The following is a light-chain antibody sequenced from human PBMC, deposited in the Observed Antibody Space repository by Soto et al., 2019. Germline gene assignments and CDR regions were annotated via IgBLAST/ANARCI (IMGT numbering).Light chain of an antibody. J-gene: IGKJ3*01. Sequence: ILLNKSPATLPVTPGERATLSCRAIQSVSSSYLAWYQQKPGQAPRLLIYGASSRATGIPDRFSGSGSGTDFTLTISRLEPEDFAVYYCQQYGSSPRVTFGPGTKVDI. CDR2: GAS. V-gene: IGKV3-20*01. CDR3: QQYGSSPRVT. CDR1: QSVSSSY.